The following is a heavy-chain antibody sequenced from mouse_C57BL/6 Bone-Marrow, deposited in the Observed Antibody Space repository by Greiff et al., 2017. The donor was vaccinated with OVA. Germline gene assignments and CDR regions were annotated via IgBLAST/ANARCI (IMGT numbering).Heavy chain of an antibody. CDR3: ARDSLYNRNWYFDV. D-gene: IGHD6-1*01. Sequence: QVQLQQPGAELVKPGASVKMSCKASGYTFTSYWITWVKQRPGQGLEWIGDIYPGSGSTNYNEKFKSKATLTVDKSSSTAYMQLSSLTSEDSAVYYCARDSLYNRNWYFDVWGTGTTVTVSS. CDR2: IYPGSGST. J-gene: IGHJ1*03. V-gene: IGHV1-55*01. CDR1: GYTFTSYW.